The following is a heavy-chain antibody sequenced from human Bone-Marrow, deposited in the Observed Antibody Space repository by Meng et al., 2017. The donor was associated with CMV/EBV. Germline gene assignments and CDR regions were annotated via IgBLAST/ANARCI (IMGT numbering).Heavy chain of an antibody. Sequence: GESLKISCKGSGYSFTSYWIGWVRQMPGKGLEWMRIIYPGDSDTRYSPSFQGQVTISADKSISTAYLQWSSLKASDTAMYYCARPRYSSSWTDAFDIWGQGTMVTVSS. J-gene: IGHJ3*02. CDR1: GYSFTSYW. V-gene: IGHV5-51*01. CDR2: IYPGDSDT. D-gene: IGHD6-13*01. CDR3: ARPRYSSSWTDAFDI.